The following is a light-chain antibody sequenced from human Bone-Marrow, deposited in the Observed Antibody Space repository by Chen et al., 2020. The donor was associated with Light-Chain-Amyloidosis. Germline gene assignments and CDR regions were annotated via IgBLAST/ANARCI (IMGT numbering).Light chain of an antibody. CDR1: QSVLYSSNNKNY. V-gene: IGKV4-1*01. CDR3: QQYYSTPPA. J-gene: IGKJ1*01. CDR2: WAS. Sequence: DIVMTQSPDFLAVSLGERATINCKSSQSVLYSSNNKNYLAWYQQKPGQPPKLLIYWASTRESGVPARFSGSGSGTDFTLTISSLLAEDVAVYYCQQYYSTPPAFGQGTKVEIK.